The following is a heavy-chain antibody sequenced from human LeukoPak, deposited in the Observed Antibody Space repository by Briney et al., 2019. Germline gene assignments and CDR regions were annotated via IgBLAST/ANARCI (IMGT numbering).Heavy chain of an antibody. V-gene: IGHV4-38-2*02. CDR2: IYHSGST. CDR1: GYSISSGYY. J-gene: IGHJ4*02. Sequence: PSETLSLTCTVSGYSISSGYYWGWIRQPPGKGLEWIGSIYHSGSTYYNPSLKSRVTISVDTSKNQFSLKLSSVTAADTAVYYCARDRGDTALNYFDYWGQGTLVTVSS. D-gene: IGHD5-18*01. CDR3: ARDRGDTALNYFDY.